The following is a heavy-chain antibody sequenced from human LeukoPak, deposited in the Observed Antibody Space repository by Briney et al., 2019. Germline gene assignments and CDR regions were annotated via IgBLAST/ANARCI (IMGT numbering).Heavy chain of an antibody. Sequence: SETLSLTCTVSGGSISSSSYYWGWIRQPPGKGLEWIGSIYYSGSTYYNPSLKSRVTISVDTSKNQFSLKLTSVTAADTAVYYCLRDQDCSGGDCQVCWGQGTLVTVSS. D-gene: IGHD2-15*01. CDR1: GGSISSSSYY. J-gene: IGHJ4*02. CDR3: LRDQDCSGGDCQVC. V-gene: IGHV4-39*02. CDR2: IYYSGST.